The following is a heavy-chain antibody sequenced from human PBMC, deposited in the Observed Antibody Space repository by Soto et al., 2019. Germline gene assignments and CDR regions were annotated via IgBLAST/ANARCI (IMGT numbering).Heavy chain of an antibody. J-gene: IGHJ4*02. CDR1: GFTFSAFA. Sequence: ESGGGVVQPGGSLTLSCAASGFTFSAFAMHWVRQAPGKGLDWVAVLAYDGTNKYYADSVKGRFTISRDNSKNTLYLHMGGLRGDETAVYYCARGASGGVDYWGQGTPVTVSS. V-gene: IGHV3-30-3*01. D-gene: IGHD3-10*01. CDR2: LAYDGTNK. CDR3: ARGASGGVDY.